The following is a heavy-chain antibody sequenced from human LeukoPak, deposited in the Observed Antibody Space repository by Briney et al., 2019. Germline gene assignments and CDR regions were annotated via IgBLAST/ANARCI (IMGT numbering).Heavy chain of an antibody. CDR2: IYYSGST. D-gene: IGHD3-3*01. CDR3: ARPYYDFGYGMDV. CDR1: GGSISSSSYY. V-gene: IGHV4-39*01. Sequence: SETLSLTCTVSGGSISSSSYYWGWIRQPPGKGLEWIGSIYYSGSTYYNPSLKSRVTISVDTSKNQFSLKLSSVTAADTAVYYCARPYYDFGYGMDVWGQGTTVTVSS. J-gene: IGHJ6*02.